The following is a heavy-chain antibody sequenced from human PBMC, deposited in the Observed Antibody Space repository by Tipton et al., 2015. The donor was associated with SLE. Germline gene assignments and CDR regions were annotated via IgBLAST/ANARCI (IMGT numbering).Heavy chain of an antibody. Sequence: SLRLSCAASGFTFRTYAMAWVRQSPGKGLEWVSLISGGGGSTHYADSVRGRFTISRDNSNNTLSLQLNTLRADDTAIYYCAKDRYCGGGTCFASYFDLWGQGTPVTVSS. CDR2: ISGGGGST. V-gene: IGHV3-23*01. J-gene: IGHJ4*02. CDR1: GFTFRTYA. D-gene: IGHD2-21*01. CDR3: AKDRYCGGGTCFASYFDL.